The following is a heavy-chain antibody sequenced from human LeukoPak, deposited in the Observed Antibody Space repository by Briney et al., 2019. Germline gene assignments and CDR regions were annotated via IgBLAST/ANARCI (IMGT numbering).Heavy chain of an antibody. J-gene: IGHJ4*02. CDR1: GDSVSSKNGA. V-gene: IGHV6-1*01. CDR3: ARDFGTTGWHTFDY. Sequence: SQTLSLTCVVSGDSVSSKNGAWNWIRQSPSRGLVWLGRTYYRSKWYNDYAKSMEGRMTISQDTSKNQYSLHLNSVTPDDTAVYYCARDFGTTGWHTFDYWGQGTLVTVSS. D-gene: IGHD6-19*01. CDR2: TYYRSKWYN.